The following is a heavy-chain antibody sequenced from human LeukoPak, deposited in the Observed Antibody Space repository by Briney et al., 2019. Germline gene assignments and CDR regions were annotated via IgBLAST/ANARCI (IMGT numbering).Heavy chain of an antibody. V-gene: IGHV4-39*01. J-gene: IGHJ4*02. Sequence: SETLSLTCTVSGGSISSSSYYWGWIRQPPGKGLEWIGSIYYSGSTYYNPSLKSRVTISVDTSKNQFSLKLSSVTAADTAVYYCARGTMIVPQLSSGYYFDYWGQGTLVTVSS. CDR1: GGSISSSSYY. CDR2: IYYSGST. CDR3: ARGTMIVPQLSSGYYFDY. D-gene: IGHD3-22*01.